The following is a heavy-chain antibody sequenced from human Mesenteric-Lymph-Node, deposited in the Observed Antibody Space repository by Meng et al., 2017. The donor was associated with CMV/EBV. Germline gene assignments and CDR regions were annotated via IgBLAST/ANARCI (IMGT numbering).Heavy chain of an antibody. J-gene: IGHJ3*02. Sequence: GSLRLSCTVSGGSVSSGSYYWSWIRQPPGKGLEWIGYIYYSGSTNYNPSLKSRVTISVDTSKNQFSLKLSSVTAADTAVYYCARDRAKNWNYHDAFDIWGQGTMVTVSS. CDR2: IYYSGST. V-gene: IGHV4-61*01. D-gene: IGHD1-7*01. CDR3: ARDRAKNWNYHDAFDI. CDR1: GGSVSSGSYY.